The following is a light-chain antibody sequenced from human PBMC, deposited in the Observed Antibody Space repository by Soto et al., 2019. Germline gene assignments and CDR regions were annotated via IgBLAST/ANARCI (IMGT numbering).Light chain of an antibody. Sequence: EIVLTQSPGTLSLSPGERATLSCRASQSVSSSYLAWYQQRPGQAPRLLIYGASSRATGIPDRFSGSGSGTDFTLTISRLEPEDVAVSYCQQFGAFGQGTKVEIK. CDR1: QSVSSSY. J-gene: IGKJ1*01. V-gene: IGKV3-20*01. CDR3: QQFGA. CDR2: GAS.